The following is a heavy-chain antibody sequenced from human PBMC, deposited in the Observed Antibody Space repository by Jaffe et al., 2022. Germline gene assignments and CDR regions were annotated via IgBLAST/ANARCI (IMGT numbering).Heavy chain of an antibody. CDR1: GYTFTSYA. J-gene: IGHJ5*02. D-gene: IGHD3-3*01. CDR2: INTNTGNP. Sequence: QVQLVQSGSELKKPGASVKVSCKASGYTFTSYAMNWVRQAPGQGLEWMGWINTNTGNPTYAQGFTGRFVFSLDTSVSTAYLQISSLKAEDTAVYYCARGPESRITIFGRGNWFDPWGQGTLVTVSS. CDR3: ARGPESRITIFGRGNWFDP. V-gene: IGHV7-4-1*02.